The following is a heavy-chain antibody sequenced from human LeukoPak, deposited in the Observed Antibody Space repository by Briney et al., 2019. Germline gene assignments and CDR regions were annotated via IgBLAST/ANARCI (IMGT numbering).Heavy chain of an antibody. CDR1: GYTFTGYY. CDR2: INPNSGGT. Sequence: ASEKVSCKASGYTFTGYYMHWVRQAPGQGLEWMGWINPNSGGTNYAQKFQGWVTMTRDTSISTAYMELSRLRSDDTAVYYCARDLRSGWTHGMDVWGKGTTVTVSS. V-gene: IGHV1-2*04. J-gene: IGHJ6*04. CDR3: ARDLRSGWTHGMDV. D-gene: IGHD6-19*01.